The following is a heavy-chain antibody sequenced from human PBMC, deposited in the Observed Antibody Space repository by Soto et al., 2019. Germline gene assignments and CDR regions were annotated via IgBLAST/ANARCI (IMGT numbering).Heavy chain of an antibody. D-gene: IGHD6-19*01. CDR2: INHSGST. V-gene: IGHV4-34*01. J-gene: IGHJ6*02. Sequence: PSETLSLTCAVYGGSFSGYYWSWIRQPPGKGLEWIGEINHSGSTNYNPSLKSRVTISVDTSKNQFSLKLSSVTAADTAVYYCARREQWLGVYYYYYGMDVWGQGTTVTV. CDR3: ARREQWLGVYYYYYGMDV. CDR1: GGSFSGYY.